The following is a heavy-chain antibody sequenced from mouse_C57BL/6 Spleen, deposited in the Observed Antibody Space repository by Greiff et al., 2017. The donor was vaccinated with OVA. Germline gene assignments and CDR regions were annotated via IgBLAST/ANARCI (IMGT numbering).Heavy chain of an antibody. D-gene: IGHD2-3*01. V-gene: IGHV2-6-1*01. CDR3: ARHGIYDGYYYAMDY. J-gene: IGHJ4*01. Sequence: VQLVESGPGLVAPSQSLSITCTVSGFSLTSYGVHWVRQPPGKGLEWLVVIWSDGSTTYNSALKSRLSISKDNSKSQVFLKMNSLQTDDTAMYYCARHGIYDGYYYAMDYWGQGTSVTVSS. CDR2: IWSDGST. CDR1: GFSLTSYG.